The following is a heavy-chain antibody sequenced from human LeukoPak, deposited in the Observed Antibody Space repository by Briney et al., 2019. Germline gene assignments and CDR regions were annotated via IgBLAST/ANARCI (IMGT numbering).Heavy chain of an antibody. V-gene: IGHV4-31*03. CDR2: IYYSGSA. Sequence: SETLSLTCTVSGVSISSGGYYWSWIRQHPGKGLEWIGYIYYSGSAYYNPSLKSRVTISVDTSENQFSLKLSSVTAADTAVYYCARVNYGSATKEDYWGQGTLVTVSS. D-gene: IGHD3-10*01. J-gene: IGHJ4*02. CDR1: GVSISSGGYY. CDR3: ARVNYGSATKEDY.